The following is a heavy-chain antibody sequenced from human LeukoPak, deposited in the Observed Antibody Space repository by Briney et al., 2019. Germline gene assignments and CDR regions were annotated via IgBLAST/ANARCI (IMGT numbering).Heavy chain of an antibody. J-gene: IGHJ4*02. Sequence: ASVKVSCKASGYTFTSYGISWVRQAPGQGLEWVGWISAYNHNTNYAQRFQGRVTMTIDTSTTTVYMELRSLRSDDTAIYYCARDLMYCDTMSCYDGDFDYWGQGTPVTVSS. CDR3: ARDLMYCDTMSCYDGDFDY. D-gene: IGHD2-2*01. CDR1: GYTFTSYG. V-gene: IGHV1-18*01. CDR2: ISAYNHNT.